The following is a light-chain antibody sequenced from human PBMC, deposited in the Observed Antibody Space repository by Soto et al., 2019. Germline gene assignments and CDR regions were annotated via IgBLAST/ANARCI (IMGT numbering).Light chain of an antibody. CDR3: QQHCNSPHT. Sequence: ESVLTQSPGTLSLSPGERATLSCRASQSVSSSYLAWYQQKPGQAPRLLIYGASRRAAGVPDRFSGSGSGTDFTLTIISLEPEDFAAYYCQQHCNSPHTFGQGTKLEIK. V-gene: IGKV3-20*01. CDR1: QSVSSSY. CDR2: GAS. J-gene: IGKJ2*01.